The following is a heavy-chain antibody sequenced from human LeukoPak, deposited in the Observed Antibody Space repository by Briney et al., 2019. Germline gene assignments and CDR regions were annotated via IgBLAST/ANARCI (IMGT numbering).Heavy chain of an antibody. CDR3: AKAPQYYYDCSGYLDY. D-gene: IGHD3-22*01. Sequence: GGSLRLSCAASGFTFSSYAMSWVRQAPGKGLEWVSAISGSGGSTYYADSVKGRFTISRDNSKNTLYLQMNSLRAEDTAVYYCAKAPQYYYDCSGYLDYWGQGTLVTVSS. CDR1: GFTFSSYA. CDR2: ISGSGGST. J-gene: IGHJ4*02. V-gene: IGHV3-23*01.